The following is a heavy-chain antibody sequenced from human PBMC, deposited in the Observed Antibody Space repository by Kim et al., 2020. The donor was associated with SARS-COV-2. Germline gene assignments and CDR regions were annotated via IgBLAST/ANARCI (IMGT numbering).Heavy chain of an antibody. D-gene: IGHD6-13*01. CDR2: INHSGST. CDR3: ARGGPGIAAAGNWFDP. J-gene: IGHJ5*02. V-gene: IGHV4-34*01. CDR1: GGSFSGYY. Sequence: SETLSLTCAVYGGSFSGYYWSWIRQPPGKGLEWIGEINHSGSTNYNPSLKSRVTISVDTSKNQFSLKLSSVTAADTAVYYCARGGPGIAAAGNWFDPWGQGTLVTVSS.